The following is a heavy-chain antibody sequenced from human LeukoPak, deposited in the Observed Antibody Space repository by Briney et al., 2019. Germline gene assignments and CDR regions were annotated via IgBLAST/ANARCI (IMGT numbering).Heavy chain of an antibody. CDR3: AKDGGLWVSAHWGDS. CDR1: GFTFSTYA. D-gene: IGHD7-27*01. Sequence: GGSLRLSCAASGFTFSTYAMSWVRQAPGKGLEWVSTITTSDGNTYYADSVKGRFTVSRDNSKNTLFLQMNSLRAEDTAVYYCAKDGGLWVSAHWGDSWGRGTLVTVSS. J-gene: IGHJ4*02. V-gene: IGHV3-23*01. CDR2: ITTSDGNT.